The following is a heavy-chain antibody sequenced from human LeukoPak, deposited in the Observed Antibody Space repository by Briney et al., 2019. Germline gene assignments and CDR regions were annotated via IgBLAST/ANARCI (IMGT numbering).Heavy chain of an antibody. CDR3: ARGLLDAFDI. CDR2: ISTYKSNT. CDR1: GYTFTSYG. J-gene: IGHJ3*02. V-gene: IGHV1-18*01. Sequence: ASVKVSCKASGYTFTSYGISWVRQAPGQGLEWMGWISTYKSNTNYAQNFQARVTMTTDTSTSTVYMELRSLRSDDTAVYYCARGLLDAFDIWGQGTMVTVSS.